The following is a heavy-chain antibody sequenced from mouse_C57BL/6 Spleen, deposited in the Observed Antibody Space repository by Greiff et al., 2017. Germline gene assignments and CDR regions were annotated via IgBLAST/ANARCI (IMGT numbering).Heavy chain of an antibody. CDR2: IHPNSGST. CDR3: GPYINYFAY. V-gene: IGHV1-64*01. J-gene: IGHJ3*01. CDR1: GYTFTSYW. D-gene: IGHD2-5*01. Sequence: QVQLQQPGAELVKPGASVKLSCKASGYTFTSYWMHWVKQRPGQGLEWIGMIHPNSGSTNYNEKFKSKATLTVDKSSSTAYMQLSSLASEDYAGYCSGPYINYFAYWGQGTMVTVSA.